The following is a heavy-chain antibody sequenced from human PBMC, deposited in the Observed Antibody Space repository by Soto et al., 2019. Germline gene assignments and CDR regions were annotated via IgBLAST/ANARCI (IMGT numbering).Heavy chain of an antibody. CDR3: ARVYYYDSSGCFDWFDP. CDR2: IYYSGST. CDR1: GGSISSYY. D-gene: IGHD3-22*01. V-gene: IGHV4-59*01. J-gene: IGHJ5*02. Sequence: PSETLSLTCTVSGGSISSYYWSWIRQPPGKGLEWIGYIYYSGSTNYNPSLKSRVTISVDTSKNQFSLKLSSVTAADTAVYYCARVYYYDSSGCFDWFDPWGQGTLVTVSS.